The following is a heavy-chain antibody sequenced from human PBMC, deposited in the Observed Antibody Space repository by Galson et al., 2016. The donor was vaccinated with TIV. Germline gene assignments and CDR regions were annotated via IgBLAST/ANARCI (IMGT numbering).Heavy chain of an antibody. Sequence: LRLSCAASTFNIKDNYMTWVRQAPGKGLEWVSIISSGGTTSYADSVEGRFTIGRDESKNTLYLEMNNLRLEDTAVYFCARDRRHCGNECFLYYYYGMDVWGRGTTVTVSS. D-gene: IGHD2-21*01. J-gene: IGHJ6*02. CDR3: ARDRRHCGNECFLYYYYGMDV. V-gene: IGHV3-66*02. CDR2: ISSGGTT. CDR1: TFNIKDNY.